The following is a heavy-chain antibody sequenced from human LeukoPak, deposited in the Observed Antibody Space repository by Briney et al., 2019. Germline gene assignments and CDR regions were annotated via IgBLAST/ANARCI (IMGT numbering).Heavy chain of an antibody. CDR2: IYSGGST. CDR3: AKGYNYAYEY. CDR1: GFTVSSSY. J-gene: IGHJ4*02. D-gene: IGHD5-18*01. Sequence: GGSLRLSCAASGFTVSSSYMSWVRQAPGKGLEWVSLIYSGGSTYYADSVKGRFTISRDKSKNTLYLQMNSLRPEDTAVYYCAKGYNYAYEYWGQGTLVTVSS. V-gene: IGHV3-53*01.